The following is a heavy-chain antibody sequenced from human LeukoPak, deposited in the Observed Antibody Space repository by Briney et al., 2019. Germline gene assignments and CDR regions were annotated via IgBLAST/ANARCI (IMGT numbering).Heavy chain of an antibody. CDR1: GYTFTSYD. D-gene: IGHD5-18*01. CDR2: MNPNSGNT. CDR3: TREGTAIDWFDP. J-gene: IGHJ5*02. V-gene: IGHV1-8*01. Sequence: ASVKVSCMASGYTFTSYDINWVRQATGQGLEWMGWMNPNSGNTDYAQKFQGRVTMTRNTSISTAYMELSSLRSEDTAVYYCTREGTAIDWFDPWGQGTLVTVSS.